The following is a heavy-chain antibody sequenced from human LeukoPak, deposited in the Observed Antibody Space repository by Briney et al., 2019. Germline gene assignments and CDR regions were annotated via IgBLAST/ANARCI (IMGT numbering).Heavy chain of an antibody. CDR2: ISSSRTTI. CDR1: GFTFSSYS. D-gene: IGHD3-22*01. J-gene: IGHJ4*02. Sequence: PGGSLRLSCAASGFTFSSYSMNWVRQAPGKGLECVSYISSSRTTIYYADSVKGRFTISRDNAKNSLYLQMNSLRAEDTAVYYCARNFHRRLYDSSGYYPYWGQGTLVTVSS. V-gene: IGHV3-48*01. CDR3: ARNFHRRLYDSSGYYPY.